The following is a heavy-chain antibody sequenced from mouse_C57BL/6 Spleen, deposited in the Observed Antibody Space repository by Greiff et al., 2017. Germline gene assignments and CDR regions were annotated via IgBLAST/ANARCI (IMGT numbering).Heavy chain of an antibody. CDR2: IDPSDSYT. D-gene: IGHD3-2*02. J-gene: IGHJ4*01. V-gene: IGHV1-69*01. CDR3: ARGSGYPYYAMDY. CDR1: GYTFTSYW. Sequence: QVQLQQPGAELVMPGASVKLSCKASGYTFTSYWMHWVKQRPGQGLEWIGEIDPSDSYTNYNQKFKGKSTLTVDKSSSTAYMQLSSLTSEDSAFYYCARGSGYPYYAMDYWGQGTSVTVSS.